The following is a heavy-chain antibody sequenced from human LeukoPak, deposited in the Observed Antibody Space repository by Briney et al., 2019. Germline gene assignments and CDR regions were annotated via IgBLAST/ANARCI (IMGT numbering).Heavy chain of an antibody. Sequence: GGSLRLSCAASGFTFDEYAMHWVRHAPGKGLEWVSGISYSSGSIGYVDSVKGRFTISRDNAKNSLYLQMNSLRVEDTALYYCAKDRGGSSELGDAFDVWGQGTMVRVSS. V-gene: IGHV3-9*01. D-gene: IGHD1-26*01. CDR3: AKDRGGSSELGDAFDV. J-gene: IGHJ3*01. CDR1: GFTFDEYA. CDR2: ISYSSGSI.